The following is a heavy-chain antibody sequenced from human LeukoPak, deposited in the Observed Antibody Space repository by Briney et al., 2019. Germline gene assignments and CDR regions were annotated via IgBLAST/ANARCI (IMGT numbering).Heavy chain of an antibody. D-gene: IGHD5-24*01. J-gene: IGHJ3*02. Sequence: SVKVSCKASGFTFTTSAMQWVRQARGQRPEWIGWIVVGSGNTNYAQKFQDRVTITRDKSTGTAYMKLSRLRSDDTAVYYCAAELEMATDAFDIWGQGTMVTVSS. V-gene: IGHV1-58*02. CDR3: AAELEMATDAFDI. CDR2: IVVGSGNT. CDR1: GFTFTTSA.